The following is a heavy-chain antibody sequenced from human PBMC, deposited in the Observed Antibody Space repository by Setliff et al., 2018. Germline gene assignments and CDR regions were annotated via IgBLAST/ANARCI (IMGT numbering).Heavy chain of an antibody. D-gene: IGHD5-18*01. J-gene: IGHJ6*02. CDR1: GDSFGDYY. V-gene: IGHV4-59*01. CDR3: ARDRTAYSYGLDV. Sequence: KTSETLSLTCAVYGDSFGDYYWSWIRQPPGKGLEWIGYIYHNGNTNFNPSLKTRVTMSVDTSKNQFALNLRSVTAADSAVYYCARDRTAYSYGLDVWGQGTTVTVSS. CDR2: IYHNGNT.